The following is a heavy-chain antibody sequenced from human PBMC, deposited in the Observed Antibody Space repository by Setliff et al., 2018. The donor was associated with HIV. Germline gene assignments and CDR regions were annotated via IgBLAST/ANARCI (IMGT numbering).Heavy chain of an antibody. V-gene: IGHV3-7*01. Sequence: PGGSLRLSCAASGFTFSNYWMSWVRQAPGKGLESVANVKQDGTETLYVDSVKGRFTISRDNANNLVYLQMNSLRVEDTAVYFCARWGSGSYERVFDYWGQGMLVTVSS. CDR1: GFTFSNYW. CDR2: VKQDGTET. CDR3: ARWGSGSYERVFDY. J-gene: IGHJ4*02. D-gene: IGHD1-26*01.